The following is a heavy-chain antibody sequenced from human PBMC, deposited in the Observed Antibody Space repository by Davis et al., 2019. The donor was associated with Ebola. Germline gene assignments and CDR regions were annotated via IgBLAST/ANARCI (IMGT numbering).Heavy chain of an antibody. D-gene: IGHD6-19*01. V-gene: IGHV4-61*01. Sequence: MPGGSLRLSCTVSGGSVSSGSYYWSWIRQPPGKGLEWIGYIYYSGSTNYNPSLKSRVTISVDTSKNQFSLKLSSVSAADTAVYYCARAISGYSSGWTYHFDYWGQGTLVTVSS. CDR1: GGSVSSGSYY. CDR2: IYYSGST. J-gene: IGHJ4*02. CDR3: ARAISGYSSGWTYHFDY.